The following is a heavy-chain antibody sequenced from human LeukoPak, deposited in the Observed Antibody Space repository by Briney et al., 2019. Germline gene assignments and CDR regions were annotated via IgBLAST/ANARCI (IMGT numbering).Heavy chain of an antibody. Sequence: GGSLRLSCAASGFTFSNAWMSWVRRAPGKGLEWVGRIKSKTDGGTTDYAAPVKGRFTISRDDSKNTLYLEMNSLKTEDTAVYYCTTDAYCGGDCYFHFQRWGQGTLVTVSS. CDR2: IKSKTDGGTT. CDR3: TTDAYCGGDCYFHFQR. CDR1: GFTFSNAW. J-gene: IGHJ1*01. V-gene: IGHV3-15*01. D-gene: IGHD2-21*02.